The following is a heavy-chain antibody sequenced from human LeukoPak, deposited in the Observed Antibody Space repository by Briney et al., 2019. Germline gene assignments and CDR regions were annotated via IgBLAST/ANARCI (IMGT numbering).Heavy chain of an antibody. CDR1: GFTFSTYN. CDR2: ITSTSSTI. J-gene: IGHJ4*02. V-gene: IGHV3-48*02. CDR3: AKSMVRGVIPDY. D-gene: IGHD3-10*01. Sequence: GGSLRLSCAASGFTFSTYNMNWVRKAPGKGLEWISFITSTSSTIYYADSVKGRFTISRDNAMNSLYLQMNSLRDEDTAVYYCAKSMVRGVIPDYWGQGTLVTVSS.